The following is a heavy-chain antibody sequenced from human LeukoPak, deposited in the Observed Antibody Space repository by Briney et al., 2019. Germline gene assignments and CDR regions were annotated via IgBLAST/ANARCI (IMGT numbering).Heavy chain of an antibody. CDR3: ARDAEGSSSAWFDP. CDR1: GFTVSSNY. D-gene: IGHD6-13*01. J-gene: IGHJ5*02. V-gene: IGHV3-53*01. Sequence: PGGSLRLTCAASGFTVSSNYMSWVRQAPGKGLEWVSVIYSGGSTYYADSVKGRFTISRDNSKNTLYLQMNSLRAEDTAVYYCARDAEGSSSAWFDPWGQGTLVTVSS. CDR2: IYSGGST.